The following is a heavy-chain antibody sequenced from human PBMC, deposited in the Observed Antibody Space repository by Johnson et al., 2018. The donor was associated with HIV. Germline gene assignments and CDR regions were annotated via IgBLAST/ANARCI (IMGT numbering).Heavy chain of an antibody. CDR1: GFGSAFSRSW. CDR2: ISYDGSNK. Sequence: QVQLVESGGGVVQPGGSLSVSCGASGFGSAFSRSWMGWVRHTPGRGLEWVAVISYDGSNKYYADSVKGRFNISRDNSKNTLYLQMNSLRTEDTAVYFCAREKGLTTVRDAFDILGQGTMGTVSS. V-gene: IGHV3-30*03. CDR3: AREKGLTTVRDAFDI. J-gene: IGHJ3*02. D-gene: IGHD4-11*01.